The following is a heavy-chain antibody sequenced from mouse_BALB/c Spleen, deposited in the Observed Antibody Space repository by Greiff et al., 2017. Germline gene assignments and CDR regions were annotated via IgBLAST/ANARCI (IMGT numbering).Heavy chain of an antibody. J-gene: IGHJ2*01. CDR2: ICTGGGT. D-gene: IGHD1-1*01. Sequence: QVQLKQSGPGLVAPSQSLSITCTVSGFSLTSYDISWIRQPPGKGLEWLGVICTGGGTNYNSAFMSRLSISKDNSKSQVFLKMNSLQTDDTAIYYCVRGATVVAYYFGYWGQGTTLTVSS. CDR3: VRGATVVAYYFGY. CDR1: GFSLTSYD. V-gene: IGHV2-9-2*01.